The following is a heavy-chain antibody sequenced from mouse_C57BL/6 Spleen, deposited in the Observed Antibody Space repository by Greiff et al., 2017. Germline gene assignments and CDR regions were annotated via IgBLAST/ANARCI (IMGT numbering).Heavy chain of an antibody. Sequence: EVQVVESGGGLVKPGGSLKLSCEASGFTFSDYGMHWVRQAPEKGLEWVAYISSGSSNIYYADTVKGRFTISRDNAKNTLFLQMTSLRSEDAAMYCCARSWDVRYFDYWGQGTTLTVSS. CDR3: ARSWDVRYFDY. D-gene: IGHD4-1*01. CDR1: GFTFSDYG. CDR2: ISSGSSNI. J-gene: IGHJ2*01. V-gene: IGHV5-17*01.